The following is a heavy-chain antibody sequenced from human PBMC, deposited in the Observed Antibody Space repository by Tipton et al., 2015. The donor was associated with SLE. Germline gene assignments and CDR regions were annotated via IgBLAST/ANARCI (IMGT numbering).Heavy chain of an antibody. J-gene: IGHJ3*02. V-gene: IGHV4-59*11. D-gene: IGHD2-15*01. CDR1: GGSISSHY. Sequence: TLSLTCTVSGGSISSHYWSWIRQPPGKGLEWIGYISYSGSTNYNPSLKSRVTISIDTSKNQFSLKLTSVTAADTAVYYCATLSGVAATLDAFDIWGQGTMVTVSS. CDR3: ATLSGVAATLDAFDI. CDR2: ISYSGST.